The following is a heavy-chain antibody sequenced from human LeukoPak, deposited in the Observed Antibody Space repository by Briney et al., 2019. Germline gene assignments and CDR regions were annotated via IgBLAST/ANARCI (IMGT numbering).Heavy chain of an antibody. CDR3: ATGSSWYQKYYYYYGMDV. CDR1: GYTLTELS. D-gene: IGHD6-13*01. V-gene: IGHV1-24*01. Sequence: ASVKVSCKVSGYTLTELSMHWVRQAPGKGLEWMGGFDPEDGETTYAQKFQGRVTMTEDTSTDTAYMELSSLRSEDTAVYYCATGSSWYQKYYYYYGMDVWGQGTTVTVSS. CDR2: FDPEDGET. J-gene: IGHJ6*02.